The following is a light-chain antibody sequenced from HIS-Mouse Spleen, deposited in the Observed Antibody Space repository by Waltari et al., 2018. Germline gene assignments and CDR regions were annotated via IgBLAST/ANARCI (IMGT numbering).Light chain of an antibody. J-gene: IGKJ2*01. CDR3: QQYYSTPLVPVPTYT. Sequence: DIVLTQSPDSLAVSLGERAPINCQSSQSVLYSSNNKNYLAWYQQKPGQPPKLLIYWASTRESGVPDRFSGSGSGTDFTLTISSLQAEDVAVYYCQQYYSTPLVPVPTYTFGQGTKLEIK. CDR1: QSVLYSSNNKNY. CDR2: WAS. V-gene: IGKV4-1*01.